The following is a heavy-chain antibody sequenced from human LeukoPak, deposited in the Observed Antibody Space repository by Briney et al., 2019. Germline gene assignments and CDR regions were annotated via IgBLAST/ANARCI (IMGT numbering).Heavy chain of an antibody. CDR1: GGSVSSGSYY. J-gene: IGHJ4*02. D-gene: IGHD5-18*01. V-gene: IGHV4-61*01. CDR3: AGGGYRDY. Sequence: SETLSLTCTVSGGSVSSGSYYWSWIRQPPGKGLEWIGYIYYSGSTNYNPSLKSRVTISVDTSKNQFSLKLSSVTAADTAVYYCAGGGYRDYWGQGTLVTVSS. CDR2: IYYSGST.